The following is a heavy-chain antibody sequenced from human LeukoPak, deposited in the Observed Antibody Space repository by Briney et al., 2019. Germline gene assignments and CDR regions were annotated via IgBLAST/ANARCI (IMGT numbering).Heavy chain of an antibody. CDR1: GFTFSNYG. J-gene: IGHJ6*03. V-gene: IGHV3-23*01. CDR3: ARDLNYYYYMDV. CDR2: ISGSGGST. Sequence: PGGTLRLSCAASGFTFSNYGMNWVRQAPGKGLEWVSGISGSGGSTYYADSVKGRFTISRDNSKNTLYLQMNSLRAEDTAVYYCARDLNYYYYMDVWGKGTTVTISS.